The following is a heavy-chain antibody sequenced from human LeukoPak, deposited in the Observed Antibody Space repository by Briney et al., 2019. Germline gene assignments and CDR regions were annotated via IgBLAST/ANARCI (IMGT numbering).Heavy chain of an antibody. D-gene: IGHD3-3*01. CDR3: ARDTGTYYDFWGSYLSYGMDV. CDR2: TSYDGNNK. CDR1: GFTFASYA. Sequence: PGGSLRLSCAASGFTFASYAMHWVRQAPGKGLEWVAVTSYDGNNKYYAESVKGRFTISRDNSKNTIYLQTNSLRAEDTALYFCARDTGTYYDFWGSYLSYGMDVWGQGTTVAVS. V-gene: IGHV3-30-3*01. J-gene: IGHJ6*02.